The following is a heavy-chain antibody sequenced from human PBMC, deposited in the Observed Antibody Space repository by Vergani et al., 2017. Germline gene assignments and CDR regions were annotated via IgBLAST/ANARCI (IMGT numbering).Heavy chain of an antibody. CDR1: GYTFTNYG. D-gene: IGHD2-2*01. CDR2: ISAYNGDT. Sequence: QVQLVQSGAEVKKPGASVKVSCKTSGYTFTNYGISWVRQAPGQGLEWMGWISAYNGDTKYAQKLQGRVTMTRDTSTSTGYMELRSLRSDDTAVYYCAKVAGDIVVVPAAANWYFDLWGRGTLVTVSS. CDR3: AKVAGDIVVVPAAANWYFDL. J-gene: IGHJ2*01. V-gene: IGHV1-18*01.